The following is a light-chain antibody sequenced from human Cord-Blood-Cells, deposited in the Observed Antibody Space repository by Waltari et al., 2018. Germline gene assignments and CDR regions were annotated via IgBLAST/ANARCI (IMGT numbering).Light chain of an antibody. CDR3: QKYNSAPRT. V-gene: IGKV1-27*01. J-gene: IGKJ1*01. CDR2: AAS. CDR1: QGISNY. Sequence: DIQMTQSTSSLSASVGDRVTITCRASQGISNYLAWYQQKPGKVPKLLVYAASTLQSGVPSRFSCSGSVTDFTLTISSLQPEDVATYYCQKYNSAPRTFGQGTKVEIK.